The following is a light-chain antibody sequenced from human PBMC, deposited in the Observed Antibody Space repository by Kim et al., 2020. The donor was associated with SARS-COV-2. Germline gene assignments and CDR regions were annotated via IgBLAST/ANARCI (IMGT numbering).Light chain of an antibody. J-gene: IGKJ4*01. CDR3: QQANSFPLT. CDR2: AAS. Sequence: ASVGDRVTITFRASQRIGVSLAWYQQKPGKAPKLLIFAASSLPSGVPSRFSGSGSGTDFTLTISSLQPEDFASYYCQQANSFPLTFGGGTKVDIK. V-gene: IGKV1-12*01. CDR1: QRIGVS.